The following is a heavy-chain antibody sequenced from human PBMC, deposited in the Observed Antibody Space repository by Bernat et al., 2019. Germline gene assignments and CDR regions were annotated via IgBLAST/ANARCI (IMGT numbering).Heavy chain of an antibody. CDR1: GFTFSDYY. V-gene: IGHV3-11*05. CDR2: ISSSSSYT. Sequence: QVQPVESGGGLVKPGRSLRLPCAASGFTFSDYYMSWIRQAPGKGLDRVSYISSSSSYTNYADSVKGRFTISRDNAKNSLYLQMNSLRAEDTAVYYCARGTSTSAPYMDVWGKGTTVTVSS. CDR3: ARGTSTSAPYMDV. J-gene: IGHJ6*03.